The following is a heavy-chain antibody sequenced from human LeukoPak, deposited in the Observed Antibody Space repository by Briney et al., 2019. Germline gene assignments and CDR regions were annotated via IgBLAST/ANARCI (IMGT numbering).Heavy chain of an antibody. CDR2: IYYSGST. D-gene: IGHD2-2*02. V-gene: IGHV4-39*01. J-gene: IGHJ4*02. CDR3: ARTSTSCSSTNCYSPS. CDR1: GGSISSSSYY. Sequence: PSETPSLTCTVSGGSISSSSYYWGWIRQPPGKGLEWIGSIYYSGSTYYNPSLKSRVTISVDTSKNQFSLKLSSVTAADTAVYYCARTSTSCSSTNCYSPSWGQGTLVTVSS.